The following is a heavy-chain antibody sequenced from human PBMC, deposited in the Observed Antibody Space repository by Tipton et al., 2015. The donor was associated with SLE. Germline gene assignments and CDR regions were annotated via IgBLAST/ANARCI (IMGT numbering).Heavy chain of an antibody. CDR1: GFTFSSYS. Sequence: SLRLSCAASGFTFSSYSMNWVRQAPGKGLEWVSSISSSSSYIYYADSVKGRFTISRDNAKNSLYLQMNSLRAEDTAVYYCARDKVAGHKLFGYWGQGTLVTVSS. CDR3: ARDKVAGHKLFGY. D-gene: IGHD6-19*01. CDR2: ISSSSSYI. J-gene: IGHJ4*02. V-gene: IGHV3-21*01.